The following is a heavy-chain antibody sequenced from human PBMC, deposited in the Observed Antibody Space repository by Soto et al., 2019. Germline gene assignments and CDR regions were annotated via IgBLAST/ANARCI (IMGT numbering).Heavy chain of an antibody. Sequence: PSETLSLTCAVYGGSFSGYNWSWIRQPPGKGPEWIGEINHSGSTNYNPSLKSRVTISVDTSKNQFSLILSSVTAADTAVYYCANKGAGGSDYWGQGTLVTVSS. CDR3: ANKGAGGSDY. CDR1: GGSFSGYN. J-gene: IGHJ4*02. D-gene: IGHD3-10*01. CDR2: INHSGST. V-gene: IGHV4-34*01.